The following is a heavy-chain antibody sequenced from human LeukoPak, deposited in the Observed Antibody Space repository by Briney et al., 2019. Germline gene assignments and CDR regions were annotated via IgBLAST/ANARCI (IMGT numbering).Heavy chain of an antibody. CDR2: IYYSGST. D-gene: IGHD3-16*02. CDR3: ARGFGGVIAEGLYYFDY. CDR1: GGSISSSSYY. J-gene: IGHJ4*02. V-gene: IGHV4-61*01. Sequence: SETLSLTCTVSGGSISSSSYYWSWIRQPPGKGLEWIGYIYYSGSTNYNPSLKSRVTISVDTSKNQSSLKLSSVTAADTAVYYCARGFGGVIAEGLYYFDYWGQGTLVTVSS.